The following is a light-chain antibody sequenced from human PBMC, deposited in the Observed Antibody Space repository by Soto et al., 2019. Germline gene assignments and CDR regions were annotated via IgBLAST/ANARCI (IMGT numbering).Light chain of an antibody. J-gene: IGLJ2*01. CDR2: LYSDGSH. CDR3: QIWGTGYVV. V-gene: IGLV4-69*01. Sequence: QSVLTQSPSASASLGASVKLTCTLSSGHSTYAIAWHQQQPEKGPRYLMRLYSDGSHNKGDGMPDRFSGSSSGAERYLTISSLQSEDEADYHCQIWGTGYVVFGGGTKLTVL. CDR1: SGHSTYA.